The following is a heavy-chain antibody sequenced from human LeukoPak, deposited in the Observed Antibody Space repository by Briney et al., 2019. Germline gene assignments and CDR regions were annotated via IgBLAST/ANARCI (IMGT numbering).Heavy chain of an antibody. CDR2: ISAYNGNT. CDR3: ARDDYSSSSEGDY. Sequence: ASVKVSCKASGYTFSTYGISWVRQAPGQGLEWMGWISAYNGNTNYAQKVQARVTMTTDTSTSTAYMELRSLRSDDTAVYYCARDDYSSSSEGDYWGQGTLVTVSS. CDR1: GYTFSTYG. D-gene: IGHD6-6*01. J-gene: IGHJ4*02. V-gene: IGHV1-18*01.